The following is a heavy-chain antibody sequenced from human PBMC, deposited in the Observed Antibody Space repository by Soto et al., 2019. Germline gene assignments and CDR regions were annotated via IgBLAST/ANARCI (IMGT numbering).Heavy chain of an antibody. Sequence: GGSLRLSCAASGFSFSNYWMNWVRQAPGKGLEWVANIKQDGSEKYFVDSVKGRLTISRDNAKNSLYLQMNSLRAEDTAVYYCAKGGRLRSNYYYYGMDVWGQGTTVTV. CDR1: GFSFSNYW. J-gene: IGHJ6*02. CDR2: IKQDGSEK. CDR3: AKGGRLRSNYYYYGMDV. D-gene: IGHD4-17*01. V-gene: IGHV3-7*01.